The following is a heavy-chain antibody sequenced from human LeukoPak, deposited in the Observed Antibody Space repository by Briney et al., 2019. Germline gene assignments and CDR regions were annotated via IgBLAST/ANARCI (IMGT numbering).Heavy chain of an antibody. CDR2: ISYDGSNT. V-gene: IGHV3-30-3*01. D-gene: IGHD6-13*01. J-gene: IGHJ4*02. Sequence: GGSLRLSCAASGITFINHAMDWVRQAPGKGLEWVAVISYDGSNTYYADSVKGRFTISRDNSKSTLYLQMNSLRAEDTAVYYCAKDRSSSWYGLFDYWGQGTLVTVSS. CDR1: GITFINHA. CDR3: AKDRSSSWYGLFDY.